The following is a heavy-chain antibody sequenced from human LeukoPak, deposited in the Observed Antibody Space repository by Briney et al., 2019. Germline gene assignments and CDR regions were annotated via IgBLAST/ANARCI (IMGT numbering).Heavy chain of an antibody. D-gene: IGHD7-27*01. CDR1: GFTFSSYG. Sequence: PGRSLRLSCAASGFTFSSYGMHWVRQTPGKGLEWVAVISYDGSNKYYADSVKGRFTTSRDNSKNTLYLQMNSLRAEDTAVYYCAIPTGDGGFDYWGQGTLVTVSS. V-gene: IGHV3-30*03. CDR2: ISYDGSNK. CDR3: AIPTGDGGFDY. J-gene: IGHJ4*02.